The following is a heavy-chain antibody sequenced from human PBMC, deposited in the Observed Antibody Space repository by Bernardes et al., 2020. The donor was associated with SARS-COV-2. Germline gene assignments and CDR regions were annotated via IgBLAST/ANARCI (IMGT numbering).Heavy chain of an antibody. D-gene: IGHD2-15*01. Sequence: GRSLKVCCAASGFTFSSYWMHWVRQAPGKGLVWVSRLNSDGSRINYADSVKGRFTISRDNAKNTLHLQMNSLRAEDTAVYSCARGGPTQCSGSSCTYFKYWGQGTLVTVSP. V-gene: IGHV3-74*01. CDR3: ARGGPTQCSGSSCTYFKY. CDR1: GFTFSSYW. CDR2: LNSDGSRI. J-gene: IGHJ4*02.